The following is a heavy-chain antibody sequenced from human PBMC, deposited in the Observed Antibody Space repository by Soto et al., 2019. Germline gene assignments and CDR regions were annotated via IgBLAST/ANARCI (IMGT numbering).Heavy chain of an antibody. CDR2: INPNSGGT. J-gene: IGHJ3*02. D-gene: IGHD6-13*01. Sequence: ASVKVSCKASGYTFTGYYMHWVRQAPGRGLEWMGWINPNSGGTNYAQKFQGWVTMTRDTSISTAYMELSRLRSDDTAVYYCASGIAAAQYDAFDIWGQGTMVTVSS. V-gene: IGHV1-2*04. CDR3: ASGIAAAQYDAFDI. CDR1: GYTFTGYY.